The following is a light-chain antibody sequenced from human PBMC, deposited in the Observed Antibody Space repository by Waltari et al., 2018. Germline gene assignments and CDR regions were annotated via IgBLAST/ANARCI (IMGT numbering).Light chain of an antibody. CDR3: QQSYSTPRT. Sequence: IQMTQSPSSLSASVGARVTITCRASEYIRNYLNWFQQKPGKAPKPLIYVASSLQSGVPSRFSGSGSGTDFTLTISSLQPEDFATYYCQQSYSTPRTFGQGTKVEIK. CDR1: EYIRNY. J-gene: IGKJ1*01. CDR2: VAS. V-gene: IGKV1-39*01.